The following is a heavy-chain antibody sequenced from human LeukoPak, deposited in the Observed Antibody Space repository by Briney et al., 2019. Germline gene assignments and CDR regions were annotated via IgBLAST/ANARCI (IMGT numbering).Heavy chain of an antibody. CDR2: ISRDGSPI. Sequence: GGSLRLSCAASGFTFNNYPLNWVRQAPGKGLEWVAYISRDGSPIYYADSVRGRFTISRDNVKNSLYLQMHSLRAEDTAVYYCARVRYNSGYIFDSWGQGTLVAVSS. CDR1: GFTFNNYP. CDR3: ARVRYNSGYIFDS. J-gene: IGHJ4*02. D-gene: IGHD5-18*01. V-gene: IGHV3-48*03.